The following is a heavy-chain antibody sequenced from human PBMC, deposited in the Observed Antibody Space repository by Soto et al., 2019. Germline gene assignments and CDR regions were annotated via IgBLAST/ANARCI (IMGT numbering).Heavy chain of an antibody. V-gene: IGHV1-18*01. CDR1: GYTFTNYG. CDR3: ARSRAAGTWEQYPSCYFDY. CDR2: ISTYNGDR. D-gene: IGHD1-26*01. J-gene: IGHJ4*02. Sequence: QVLLVQSGAEVKKPGASVKVACKASGYTFTNYGISWVRQAPGQGLEWLGWISTYNGDRDFAQKVQGRVTMTTDTSTTTAYMELRSLRSNDTAVYYCARSRAAGTWEQYPSCYFDYWGQGALVTVSS.